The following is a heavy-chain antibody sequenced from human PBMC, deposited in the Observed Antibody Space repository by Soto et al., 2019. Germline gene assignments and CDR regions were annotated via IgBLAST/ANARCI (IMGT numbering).Heavy chain of an antibody. J-gene: IGHJ5*02. CDR2: ISSSGDRT. CDR1: GFTFSDYA. D-gene: IGHD3-9*01. CDR3: VNIDWGS. V-gene: IGHV3-23*01. Sequence: EMQLLESGGGLVQSGGSLRLSCVASGFTFSDYAMSWARQAPGKGLEWVSGISSSGDRTYYADSVKGRFTISRDNSKNTLYLQMNNLRAEDMAVYYCVNIDWGSWGQGTLVSASS.